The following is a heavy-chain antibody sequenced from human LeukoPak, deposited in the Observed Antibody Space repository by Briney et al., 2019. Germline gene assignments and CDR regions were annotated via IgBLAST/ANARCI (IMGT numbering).Heavy chain of an antibody. CDR1: GGSISSGGYY. V-gene: IGHV4-31*03. CDR3: ASGVRAGTVY. D-gene: IGHD6-19*01. Sequence: SQTLSLTCTVSGGSISSGGYYWSWIRQHPGQGLEWIGYIYYSGSTYYNPSLKSRVTISVDTSKNQFSLKLSSVTAADTAVYYCASGVRAGTVYWGQGTLVTVSS. CDR2: IYYSGST. J-gene: IGHJ4*02.